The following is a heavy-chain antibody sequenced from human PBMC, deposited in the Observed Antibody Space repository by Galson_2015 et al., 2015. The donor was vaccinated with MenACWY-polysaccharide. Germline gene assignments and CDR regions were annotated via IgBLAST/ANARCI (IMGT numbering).Heavy chain of an antibody. CDR3: AGDDGDRGYYD. Sequence: SLRLSCAASGVTFSRYGMHWVRQAPGKGLEWVALIWNDGSQKYYADSVKGRFTISRDNSKDTLYLEMNSLRVEDTAVYYCAGDDGDRGYYDWGQGTLVTVSS. CDR1: GVTFSRYG. CDR2: IWNDGSQK. D-gene: IGHD3-22*01. V-gene: IGHV3-33*01. J-gene: IGHJ4*02.